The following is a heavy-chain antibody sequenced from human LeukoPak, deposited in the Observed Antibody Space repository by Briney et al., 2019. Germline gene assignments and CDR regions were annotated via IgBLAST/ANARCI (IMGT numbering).Heavy chain of an antibody. CDR3: ARRDRVKYSRSPFDY. D-gene: IGHD6-6*01. CDR1: GGSISSYY. CDR2: IYYSGST. Sequence: SETLSLTCTVSGGSISSYYWSWIRQPPGKGLEWIGYIYYSGSTNYNPSLKSRVTISVDTSKNQFSLKLSSVTAADTAVYYCARRDRVKYSRSPFDYWGQGTLVTVSS. V-gene: IGHV4-59*12. J-gene: IGHJ4*02.